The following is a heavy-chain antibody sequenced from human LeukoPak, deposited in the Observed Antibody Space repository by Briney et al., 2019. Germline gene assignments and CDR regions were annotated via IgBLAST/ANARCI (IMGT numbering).Heavy chain of an antibody. CDR3: AAQSLCSGGSCYSIFPFDI. V-gene: IGHV4-30-4*01. J-gene: IGHJ3*02. CDR1: GGSISSGDYY. CDR2: IYYNGST. Sequence: PSETLSLTCTVSGGSISSGDYYWSWIRQPPGKGLEWIGYIYYNGSTYYNPSLKSRVTISVDTSKNQFSLKLSSVTAADTAVYYCAAQSLCSGGSCYSIFPFDIWGQGTMVTVSS. D-gene: IGHD2-15*01.